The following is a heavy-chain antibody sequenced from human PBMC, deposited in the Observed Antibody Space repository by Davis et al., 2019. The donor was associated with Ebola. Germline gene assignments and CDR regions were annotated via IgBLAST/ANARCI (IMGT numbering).Heavy chain of an antibody. Sequence: SETLSLTCAVYGGSFSGYYWSWIRQPPGKGLEWIGEINHSGSTNYNPSLKSRVTISADTSKNQFSLKLTSVTAADTALYYCASGGYSGYDGYFDDWGQGTLVTVSS. CDR2: INHSGST. V-gene: IGHV4-34*01. CDR1: GGSFSGYY. D-gene: IGHD5-12*01. J-gene: IGHJ4*02. CDR3: ASGGYSGYDGYFDD.